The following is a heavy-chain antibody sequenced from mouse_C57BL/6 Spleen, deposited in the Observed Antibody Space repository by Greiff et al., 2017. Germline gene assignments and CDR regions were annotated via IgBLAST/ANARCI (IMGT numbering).Heavy chain of an antibody. J-gene: IGHJ4*01. CDR1: GYSFTSYY. CDR3: ARWPFYYYGVDRTDSAMGY. V-gene: IGHV1-66*01. CDR2: IYPGSGNT. D-gene: IGHD1-1*01. Sequence: VQLQQSGPELVKPGASVKISCKASGYSFTSYYIHWVKQRPGQGLEWIGWIYPGSGNTKYNEKFKGKATLTADTSSSTAYMQLSSLTSEDSAVYYCARWPFYYYGVDRTDSAMGYWGQGASVTVAS.